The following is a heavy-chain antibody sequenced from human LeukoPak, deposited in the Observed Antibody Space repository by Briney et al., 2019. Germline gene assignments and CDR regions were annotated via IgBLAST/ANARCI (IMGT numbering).Heavy chain of an antibody. D-gene: IGHD3-22*01. CDR1: GFTFNNYA. CDR2: ISNSGGNI. J-gene: IGHJ4*02. Sequence: GGSLRLSCVASGFTFNNYAMSWVRQAPGRGLEWLSSISNSGGNIDYRDSVKGRFTISRDNSKNTLYLQMDSLGAEDTAVYYCANFVCCHYDSESGYWGQGTLVTVSS. V-gene: IGHV3-23*01. CDR3: ANFVCCHYDSESGY.